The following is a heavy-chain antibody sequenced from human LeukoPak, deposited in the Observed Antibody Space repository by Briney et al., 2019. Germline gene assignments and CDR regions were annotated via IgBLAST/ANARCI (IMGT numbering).Heavy chain of an antibody. Sequence: ASVKVSCKASGYTFTSYGISWVRQAPGQGLEWMGLISAYNGNTNYAQKLQGRVTMTTDTSTSTAYMELRSLRSDDTAVYYCAREYYYDSSGYYPVFDYWGQGTLVTVSS. D-gene: IGHD3-22*01. CDR1: GYTFTSYG. V-gene: IGHV1-18*01. CDR3: AREYYYDSSGYYPVFDY. J-gene: IGHJ4*02. CDR2: ISAYNGNT.